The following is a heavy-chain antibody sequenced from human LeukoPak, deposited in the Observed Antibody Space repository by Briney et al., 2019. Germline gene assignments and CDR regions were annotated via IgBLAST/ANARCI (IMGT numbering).Heavy chain of an antibody. J-gene: IGHJ4*02. Sequence: ASVKVSCKASGYTFIDYYIYWVRQAPGQALECMGRINPNSGGTSCAQRFQGRVTLTSDTSISTAYMELSGLTSDDTAVYYCARTVTAAGNDYWGQGTLVTVSS. CDR2: INPNSGGT. CDR3: ARTVTAAGNDY. CDR1: GYTFIDYY. V-gene: IGHV1-2*06. D-gene: IGHD6-13*01.